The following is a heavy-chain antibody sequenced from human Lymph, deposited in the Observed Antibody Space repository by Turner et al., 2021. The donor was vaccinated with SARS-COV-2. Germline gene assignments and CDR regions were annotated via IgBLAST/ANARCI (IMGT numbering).Heavy chain of an antibody. CDR3: ARDLQLYGMDV. D-gene: IGHD1-1*01. Sequence: EVQLVETGGGLIQPGGSLRLSCSASGFTVSSNYMTWVRQAPGKGLEWVSLIYSGGSKYDADSVKGRITNSRDNSKNTLYLQMNSLRAEDTAIYYCARDLQLYGMDVWGQGTTVTVSS. CDR2: IYSGGSK. V-gene: IGHV3-53*02. CDR1: GFTVSSNY. J-gene: IGHJ6*02.